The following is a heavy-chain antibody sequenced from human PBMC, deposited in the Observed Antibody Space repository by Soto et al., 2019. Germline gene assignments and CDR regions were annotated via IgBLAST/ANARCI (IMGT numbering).Heavy chain of an antibody. Sequence: QVQLVESGGGVVQPGRSLRLSCAASGFTFSSYGMHWVRQAPGKGLEWVAVISYDGSNKYYADSVKGRFTISRDNSKNALYLQMNSLSTEDTAVYYCAKYSSSWYVRVEPPDWGQGTLVTVSS. V-gene: IGHV3-30*18. D-gene: IGHD6-13*01. CDR2: ISYDGSNK. J-gene: IGHJ4*02. CDR3: AKYSSSWYVRVEPPD. CDR1: GFTFSSYG.